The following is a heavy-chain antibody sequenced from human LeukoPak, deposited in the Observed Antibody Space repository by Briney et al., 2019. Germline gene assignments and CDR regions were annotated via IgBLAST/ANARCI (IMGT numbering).Heavy chain of an antibody. J-gene: IGHJ5*02. V-gene: IGHV4-34*01. CDR1: GGSFSGYY. Sequence: SETLSLTCAVYGGSFSGYYWSWIRQPPGKGLEWIGEINHSGSTNYNPSLKSRVTISVDTSKNQFSLKLSSVTAAGTAVYYCARGSEYYYDSSGYYYDYNWFDPWGQGTLVTVSS. D-gene: IGHD3-22*01. CDR3: ARGSEYYYDSSGYYYDYNWFDP. CDR2: INHSGST.